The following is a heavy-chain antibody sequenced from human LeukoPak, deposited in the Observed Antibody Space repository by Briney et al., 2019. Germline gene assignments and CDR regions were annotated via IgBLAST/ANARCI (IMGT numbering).Heavy chain of an antibody. CDR1: GGSISSSSYY. J-gene: IGHJ4*02. CDR2: IYYSGST. D-gene: IGHD3/OR15-3a*01. CDR3: ARQTGSGLFILP. V-gene: IGHV4-39*01. Sequence: PSETLSLTCTVSGGSISSSSYYWGWIRQPPGKGLEWIGSIYYSGSTYYNPSLKSRVTISVDTSKNQFSLRLTSVTAADTAVYYCARQTGSGLFILPGGQGTLVTVSS.